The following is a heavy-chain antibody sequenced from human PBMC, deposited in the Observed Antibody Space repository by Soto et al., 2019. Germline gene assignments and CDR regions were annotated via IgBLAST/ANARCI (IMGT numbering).Heavy chain of an antibody. J-gene: IGHJ6*02. CDR2: ISAYNGNT. D-gene: IGHD2-15*01. CDR1: GYTFTSYG. CDR3: ARLYTKYCRRGNCHRDYWSSAMAV. V-gene: IGHV1-18*01. Sequence: ASVKVSCKASGYTFTSYGIIWVRQAPGQGLEWMGWISAYNGNTNYAQKLQGRVTMTTDTSTSTAYMELRSLRSDDTAVYYCARLYTKYCRRGNCHRDYWSSAMAVSGQGTTLPASS.